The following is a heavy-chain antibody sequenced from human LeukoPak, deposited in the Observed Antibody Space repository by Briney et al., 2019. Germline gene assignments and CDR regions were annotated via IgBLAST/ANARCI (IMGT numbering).Heavy chain of an antibody. V-gene: IGHV4-4*02. J-gene: IGHJ3*01. CDR3: AKNILVVTANHGAFDF. D-gene: IGHD2-21*02. CDR1: GGSISSSNW. Sequence: PSETLSLTCAVSGGSISSSNWWSWVRQPPGKGLEWIGEIYHSGSTNYNPSLKSRVTISVDKSKNQFSLKLSSVTAADTAAYYWAKNILVVTANHGAFDFWGQGTMVPVSS. CDR2: IYHSGST.